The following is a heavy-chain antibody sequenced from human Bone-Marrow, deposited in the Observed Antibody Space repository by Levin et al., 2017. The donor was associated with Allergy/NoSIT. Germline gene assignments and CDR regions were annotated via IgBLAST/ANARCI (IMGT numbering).Heavy chain of an antibody. V-gene: IGHV3-21*01. J-gene: IGHJ6*02. CDR3: ARVRGGKWELLGAMDV. CDR2: ISTSSSYI. CDR1: GFKFSSYS. Sequence: GGSLRLSCVVSGFKFSSYSMTWVRQAPGKGLEWVSSISTSSSYIYYGDSVKGRFTISRDNARNSLFLQMNSLRAEDTALYYCARVRGGKWELLGAMDVWGQGTAVNVSS. D-gene: IGHD1-26*01.